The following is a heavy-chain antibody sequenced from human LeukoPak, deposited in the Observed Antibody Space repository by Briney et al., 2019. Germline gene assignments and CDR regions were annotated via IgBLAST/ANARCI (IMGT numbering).Heavy chain of an antibody. Sequence: GASVKVSCKASGYTFTGYYMHWVRQAPGQGLEWMGWIDPNSGGTNYAQKFQGRVTMTRDTSISTAYMELSRLRSDDTAVYYCARDKDSKWLSTEHLDYWGQGTLVTVSS. CDR2: IDPNSGGT. J-gene: IGHJ4*02. CDR1: GYTFTGYY. D-gene: IGHD3-22*01. CDR3: ARDKDSKWLSTEHLDY. V-gene: IGHV1-2*02.